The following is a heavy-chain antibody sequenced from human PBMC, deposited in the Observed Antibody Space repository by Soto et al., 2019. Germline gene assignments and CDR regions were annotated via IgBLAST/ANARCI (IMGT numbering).Heavy chain of an antibody. D-gene: IGHD2-15*01. CDR2: IIPILGIA. V-gene: IGHV1-69*02. Sequence: QVQLVQSGAEVQKPGSSVKVSCKDSGGTFSSYTISWVRQAPGQGLEWMGRIIPILGIANYAQKFQGRVTITADKSTSTAYMELSSLRSEDTAVYYCARVSGYCSGGSCYGDIDYWGQGTLVTVSS. J-gene: IGHJ4*02. CDR3: ARVSGYCSGGSCYGDIDY. CDR1: GGTFSSYT.